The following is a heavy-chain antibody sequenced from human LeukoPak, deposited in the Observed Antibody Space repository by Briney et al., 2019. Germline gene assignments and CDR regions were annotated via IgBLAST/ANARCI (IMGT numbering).Heavy chain of an antibody. CDR2: INHSGST. J-gene: IGHJ4*02. Sequence: SETLSLTCAVYGGSFSGYYWSRIRQPPGKELEWIGAINHSGSTNYNPSLKSRVTISVDTSRNQFSLKLSSVTAADTAVYYCARVTYGDYYFDFWGQGTLVTVSA. CDR3: ARVTYGDYYFDF. CDR1: GGSFSGYY. D-gene: IGHD4-17*01. V-gene: IGHV4-34*01.